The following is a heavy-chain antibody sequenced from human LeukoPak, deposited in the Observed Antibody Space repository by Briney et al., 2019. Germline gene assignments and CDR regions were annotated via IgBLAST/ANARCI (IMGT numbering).Heavy chain of an antibody. Sequence: SETLSLTCTVSGGSMSSHYWSWIRQPPGKGLEWIGYVHNNGNTNYNPSLKSRVTIIADTSRNQFSLKLSSVTAADTAVYYCARDLVTVTKGFDIWGQGTMVSVSS. V-gene: IGHV4-59*11. D-gene: IGHD4-17*01. CDR3: ARDLVTVTKGFDI. J-gene: IGHJ3*02. CDR1: GGSMSSHY. CDR2: VHNNGNT.